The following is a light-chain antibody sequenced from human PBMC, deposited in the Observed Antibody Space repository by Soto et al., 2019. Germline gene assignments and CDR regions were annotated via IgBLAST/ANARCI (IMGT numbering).Light chain of an antibody. CDR3: QQYNNWPRT. V-gene: IGKV3-15*01. CDR1: QSVSSN. Sequence: EIVMTQSPATLSVSPGDRATFSCRASQSVSSNLAWYQQKPGQAPRLLIYGASIRATGIPARFSGSGPGTEFTLTISSLQSEDFAVYYCQQYNNWPRTFGQGTKVDI. J-gene: IGKJ1*01. CDR2: GAS.